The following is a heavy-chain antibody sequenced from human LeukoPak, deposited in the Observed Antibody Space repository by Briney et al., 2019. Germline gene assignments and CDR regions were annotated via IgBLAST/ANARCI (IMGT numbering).Heavy chain of an antibody. V-gene: IGHV3-23*01. D-gene: IGHD6-19*01. CDR1: GFTFSSYA. CDR2: ISGSGGST. J-gene: IGHJ2*01. Sequence: AGGSLRLSCAASGFTFSSYAMSWVRQAPGKGLEWVSAISGSGGSTYYADSVKGRFTISRDNSKNTLYLQVNSLRAEDTAVYYCAKDRETVAGGEWYFDLWGRGTLVTVSS. CDR3: AKDRETVAGGEWYFDL.